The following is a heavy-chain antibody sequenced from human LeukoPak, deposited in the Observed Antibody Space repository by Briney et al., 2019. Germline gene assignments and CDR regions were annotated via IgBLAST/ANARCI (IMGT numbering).Heavy chain of an antibody. CDR3: ARQTHHYDSGALIPRAGAFDI. CDR2: IYPGDSDI. D-gene: IGHD3-22*01. CDR1: GYSFTNYW. J-gene: IGHJ3*02. V-gene: IGHV5-51*01. Sequence: GESLKISCKGSGYSFTNYWIGWVRQMPGKGLECMGIIYPGDSDIRYSPSFEGHFTISADKSTRTAYLQWSSLKASDTAMYYCARQTHHYDSGALIPRAGAFDIWGQGTMVTVFS.